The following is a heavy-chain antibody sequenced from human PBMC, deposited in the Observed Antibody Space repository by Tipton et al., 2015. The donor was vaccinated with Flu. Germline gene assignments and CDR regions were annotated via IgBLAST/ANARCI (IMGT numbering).Heavy chain of an antibody. Sequence: CLWIRQSPGKGLEWIGNIQYSGHTNYNPSLKSRVTIAVDTSKNQFSLQLSSVAAADTAVYYCARHVDRSWMLEFWGQGTLVTVSS. D-gene: IGHD3-10*01. J-gene: IGHJ4*02. CDR3: ARHVDRSWMLEF. V-gene: IGHV4-61*07. CDR2: IQYSGHT.